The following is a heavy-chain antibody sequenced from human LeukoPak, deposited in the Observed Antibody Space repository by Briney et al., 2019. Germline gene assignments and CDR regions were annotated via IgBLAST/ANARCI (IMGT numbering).Heavy chain of an antibody. CDR3: AASIAAPPMFYYYYYGMDV. V-gene: IGHV3-74*01. Sequence: GGSLRLSCAASGFTFSSYWMHWVRQAPGKGLVWVSHISSDGSSTGYADPVQGRFTISRDNAKNTLYLQMNSLRAEDTAVYYCAASIAAPPMFYYYYYGMDVWGQGTTVTVSS. CDR2: ISSDGSST. D-gene: IGHD6-6*01. CDR1: GFTFSSYW. J-gene: IGHJ6*02.